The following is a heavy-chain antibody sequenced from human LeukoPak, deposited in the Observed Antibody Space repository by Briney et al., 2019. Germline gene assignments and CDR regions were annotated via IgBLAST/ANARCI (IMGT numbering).Heavy chain of an antibody. CDR1: GFTFSSYG. CDR2: IRYDGSNK. D-gene: IGHD1-26*01. Sequence: GGSLRLSCAASGFTFSSYGMHWVRQAPGKGLEWVAFIRYDGSNKYYADSVKGRFTISRDNSKNTLYLQMNSLRAEDTAVYYCAKDSNPSGSYYSFDYWGQGTLVTVSS. CDR3: AKDSNPSGSYYSFDY. J-gene: IGHJ4*02. V-gene: IGHV3-30*02.